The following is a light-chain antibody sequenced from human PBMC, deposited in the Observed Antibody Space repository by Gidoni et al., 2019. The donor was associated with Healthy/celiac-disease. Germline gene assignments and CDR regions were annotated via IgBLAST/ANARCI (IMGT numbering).Light chain of an antibody. CDR1: PSVSSY. J-gene: IGKJ1*01. CDR2: DAS. V-gene: IGKV3-11*01. CDR3: QQRSNWPWT. Sequence: EIVLTQSPATLSLSPGERATLSCRASPSVSSYLAWYQQKPGQAPRLLIYDASNRATGIPARFSGSGSGTDFTLTISSLAPEDFAVYCCQQRSNWPWTFGQGTKVEIK.